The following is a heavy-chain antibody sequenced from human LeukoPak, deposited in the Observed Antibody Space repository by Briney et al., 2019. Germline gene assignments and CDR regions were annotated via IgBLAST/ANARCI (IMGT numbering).Heavy chain of an antibody. D-gene: IGHD2-2*01. CDR1: GFTFSNYG. Sequence: GGSLRLSCAASGFTFSNYGMHWVRQAPGEGLEWVALISNDGNDKYYADSVKGRFTNSRDNAKNTLYLQMNSLRAEDTAVYYCARGDAHGFDIWGQGTMVTVSS. V-gene: IGHV3-30*03. J-gene: IGHJ3*02. CDR2: ISNDGNDK. CDR3: ARGDAHGFDI.